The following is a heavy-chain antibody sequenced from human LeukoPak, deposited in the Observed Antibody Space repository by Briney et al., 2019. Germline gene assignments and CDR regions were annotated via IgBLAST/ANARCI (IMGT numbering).Heavy chain of an antibody. CDR1: GYTFTGCY. Sequence: ASVKVSCKASGYTFTGCYLHWVRQAPGQGLEWMGWINPNSGGTNYAQNFQGRVTMTRDTSISTAYMDLSRLRSDDTAVYYCARAFSGSYFASDYWGQGTLVTVSS. V-gene: IGHV1-2*02. CDR2: INPNSGGT. D-gene: IGHD1-26*01. CDR3: ARAFSGSYFASDY. J-gene: IGHJ4*02.